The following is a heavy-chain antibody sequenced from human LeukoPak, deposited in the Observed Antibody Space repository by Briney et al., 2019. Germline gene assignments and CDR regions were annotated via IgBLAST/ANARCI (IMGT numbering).Heavy chain of an antibody. CDR3: ARGIWNYGSWGPYYLDY. D-gene: IGHD1-7*01. V-gene: IGHV1-3*01. Sequence: ASVKVSCKASGFTFTNHAMQWVRQAPGQTLEWMGWINAGNGDTKYSQKFQGRVTITRDTSASTTYIALSSLNSDDTAVYYCARGIWNYGSWGPYYLDYWGQGTLVTVSS. CDR1: GFTFTNHA. J-gene: IGHJ4*02. CDR2: INAGNGDT.